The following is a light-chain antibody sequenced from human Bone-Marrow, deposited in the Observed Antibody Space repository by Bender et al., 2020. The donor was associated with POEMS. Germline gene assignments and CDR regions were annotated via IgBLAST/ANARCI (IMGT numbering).Light chain of an antibody. V-gene: IGLV2-23*02. CDR2: EVS. J-gene: IGLJ3*02. CDR1: SSDVGSYNL. CDR3: YSYAGSYSWV. Sequence: QSALTQPASVSGSPGQSIAISCTGTSSDVGSYNLVSWYQQYPGKAPKLIISEVSKRPSGVSNRFAGSKSGNTASLTIPGLQAEDEADYCCYSYAGSYSWVFGGVTGLTVL.